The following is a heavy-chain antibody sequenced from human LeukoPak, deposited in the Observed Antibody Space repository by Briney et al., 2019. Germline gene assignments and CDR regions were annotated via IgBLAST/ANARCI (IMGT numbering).Heavy chain of an antibody. V-gene: IGHV4-31*03. D-gene: IGHD3-22*01. Sequence: SETLSLTCTVSGGSISSGGYYWSWICQHPGKGLEWIGYIYYSGSTYYNPSLKSRVTISVDTSKNQFSLKLSSVTAADTAVYYCAILTDYSDSSGYGWFDPWGQGTLVTVSS. CDR2: IYYSGST. CDR1: GGSISSGGYY. CDR3: AILTDYSDSSGYGWFDP. J-gene: IGHJ5*02.